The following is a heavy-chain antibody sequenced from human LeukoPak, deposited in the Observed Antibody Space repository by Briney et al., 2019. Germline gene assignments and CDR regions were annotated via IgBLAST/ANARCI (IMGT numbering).Heavy chain of an antibody. CDR1: GGSFSGYY. CDR2: INHSGST. D-gene: IGHD3-10*01. CDR3: ARSDGYGLVGI. V-gene: IGHV4-34*01. Sequence: SETLSLTCAVYGGSFSGYYWSWIRQPPGKGLEWIGEINHSGSTNYNPSLKSRVTISVDTSKNHVSLNLSSVTAADTAVYYCARSDGYGLVGIWGQGTMVTVSS. J-gene: IGHJ3*02.